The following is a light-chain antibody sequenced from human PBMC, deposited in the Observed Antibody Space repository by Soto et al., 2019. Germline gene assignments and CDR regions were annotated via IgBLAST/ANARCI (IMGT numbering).Light chain of an antibody. CDR3: QQSYSPPFT. Sequence: DIQMTQSPSSLSASVGDRVTITCRASQSISSYLNWYQQKPGKAPKLLIYAASSLQRGVPSTFSGSGSGTDFTLTISSLQPADFATHYCQQSYSPPFTFGPGTTVDIK. V-gene: IGKV1-39*01. CDR2: AAS. CDR1: QSISSY. J-gene: IGKJ3*01.